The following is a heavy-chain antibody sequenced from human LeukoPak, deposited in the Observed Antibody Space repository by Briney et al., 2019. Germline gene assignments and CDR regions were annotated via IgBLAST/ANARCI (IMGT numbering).Heavy chain of an antibody. CDR1: GYTFTSYD. D-gene: IGHD3-22*01. V-gene: IGHV1-8*01. CDR2: MNPNSGNT. Sequence: ASVKVSCKASGYTFTSYDINWVRQATGQGLEWMGWMNPNSGNTGYAQKFQGRVTMTRNTSISTAYMEPSSLRSEDTAVYYCARGKDYDSSGYYYDAFDIWGQGTMVTVSS. CDR3: ARGKDYDSSGYYYDAFDI. J-gene: IGHJ3*02.